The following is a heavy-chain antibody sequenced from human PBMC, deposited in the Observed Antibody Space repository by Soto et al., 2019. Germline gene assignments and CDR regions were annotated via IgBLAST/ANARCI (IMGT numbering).Heavy chain of an antibody. D-gene: IGHD6-19*01. CDR3: AARTPGIAVAGNGNIDY. CDR1: GFTFTSSA. J-gene: IGHJ4*02. CDR2: IVVGSGNT. V-gene: IGHV1-58*01. Sequence: GASVKVSCKASGFTFTSSAVQWVRQARGQRLEWIGWIVVGSGNTNYAQKFKERVTITRNMSTSTAYMELSSLRSEDTAVYYCAARTPGIAVAGNGNIDYWGQGTLVTVSS.